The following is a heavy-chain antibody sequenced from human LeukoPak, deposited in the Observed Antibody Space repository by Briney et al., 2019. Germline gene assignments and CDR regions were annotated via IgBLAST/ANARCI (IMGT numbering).Heavy chain of an antibody. J-gene: IGHJ4*02. Sequence: PSETLSLTCAVYGGSFSGYYWSWIRQPPGKGLEWIGEINHSGSTNYNPSLKSRVTISVDTSKNQFSLKLSSVTAADTAVYYCARGRVTAKMRYFDYWGQGTLVTVSS. CDR1: GGSFSGYY. D-gene: IGHD2-21*02. CDR3: ARGRVTAKMRYFDY. V-gene: IGHV4-34*01. CDR2: INHSGST.